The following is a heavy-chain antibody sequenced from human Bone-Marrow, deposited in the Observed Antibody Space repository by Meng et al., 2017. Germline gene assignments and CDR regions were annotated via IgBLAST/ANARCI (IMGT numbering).Heavy chain of an antibody. CDR3: ARIHPRYGGFDY. CDR2: IDWDDDK. D-gene: IGHD4-23*01. CDR1: GFSLSTSGMR. Sequence: SGPTLVKPTETLTLTCTVSGFSLSTSGMRVSWIRQPPGKALEWLARIDWDDDKFYSTSLKTRLTISKDTSKNQVVLTMTNMDPVDTATYYCARIHPRYGGFDYWGQGTLVTVSS. J-gene: IGHJ4*02. V-gene: IGHV2-70*04.